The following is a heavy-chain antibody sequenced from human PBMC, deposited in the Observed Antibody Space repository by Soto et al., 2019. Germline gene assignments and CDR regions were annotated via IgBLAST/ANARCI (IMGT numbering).Heavy chain of an antibody. CDR1: GFTFSSYW. CDR2: ISNDGSST. V-gene: IGHV3-74*01. CDR3: ARLPNKSPQN. Sequence: EVQLVESGGGLVQPGGSLRLSCVASGFTFSSYWMHWVRQAPGKGLVWVSSISNDGSSTSYADPVKGRFTISRDNAKNTLYLQMNSLRAEDTAVYYRARLPNKSPQNWGQGTLVIVSP. J-gene: IGHJ1*01.